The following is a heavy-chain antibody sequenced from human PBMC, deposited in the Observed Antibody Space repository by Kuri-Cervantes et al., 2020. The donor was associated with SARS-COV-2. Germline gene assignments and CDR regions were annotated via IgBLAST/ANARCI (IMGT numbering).Heavy chain of an antibody. CDR3: ARRAYGVQVDYYYMDV. J-gene: IGHJ6*03. V-gene: IGHV5-51*01. D-gene: IGHD4-17*01. CDR1: GYSFTSYW. Sequence: GESLKISCEGPGYSFTSYWIGWVRQRPGKGLEWMGIIYPGDSDTRYSPSFQGQVTISADKSISTVFLQWSSLKASDTAMYYCARRAYGVQVDYYYMDVWGKGTTVTVSS. CDR2: IYPGDSDT.